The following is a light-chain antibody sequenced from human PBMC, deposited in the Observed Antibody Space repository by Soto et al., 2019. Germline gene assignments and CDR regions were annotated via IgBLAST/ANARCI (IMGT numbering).Light chain of an antibody. V-gene: IGKV3-20*01. CDR2: GAS. Sequence: EIVWTQSPGTLSLSPGERATLSCRASQSVSTYYLAWYQQKPGQAPRLLIYGASSRATGIPDRFSGTGSGTDFTLPISRLEPEDFAVYSCQEYGTSRTFGQGTKVDIK. CDR3: QEYGTSRT. CDR1: QSVSTYY. J-gene: IGKJ1*01.